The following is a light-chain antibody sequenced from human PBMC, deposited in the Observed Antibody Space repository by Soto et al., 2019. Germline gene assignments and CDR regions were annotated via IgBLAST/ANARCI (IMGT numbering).Light chain of an antibody. CDR3: LQYGRPPLYT. Sequence: ETVVTQSPGTLSLSPGEKATLSCRASQSIDSSYLAWYQQRPGQAPRLLIYGASTRATGIPDRFSGSGSGTDFTLTISRLEPEDFAVYYCLQYGRPPLYTFGQGTKLEI. CDR1: QSIDSSY. V-gene: IGKV3-20*01. CDR2: GAS. J-gene: IGKJ2*01.